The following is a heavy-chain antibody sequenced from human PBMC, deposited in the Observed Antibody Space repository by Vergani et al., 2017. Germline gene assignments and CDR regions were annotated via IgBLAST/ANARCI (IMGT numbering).Heavy chain of an antibody. Sequence: EVQLVESGGGLVQPGGSLRLSCAASGFPLSNAWIHWVRQGPGKGLEWVSRVGFDGSDTVYADSVKGRSTISKDSAMNTVHLQMTNVRAEDTAVYFCARDGAGTIDFDYWGPGILVTVSS. J-gene: IGHJ4*02. CDR2: VGFDGSDT. V-gene: IGHV3-74*01. CDR1: GFPLSNAW. D-gene: IGHD1-26*01. CDR3: ARDGAGTIDFDY.